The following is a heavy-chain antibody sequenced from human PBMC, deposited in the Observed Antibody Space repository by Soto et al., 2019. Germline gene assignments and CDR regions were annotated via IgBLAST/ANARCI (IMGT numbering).Heavy chain of an antibody. Sequence: QEQLVQSGAEVKKPGSSVKVSCKASGGIFSSYAISWVRQAPGQGLEWMGGIIPIFGTANYAQKLQGRVTITADESTNTAYMDLSSRKSEYTAIYYCARGGSGYVWFNEFWGQGTLVTVSS. V-gene: IGHV1-69*01. CDR1: GGIFSSYA. CDR2: IIPIFGTA. J-gene: IGHJ4*02. D-gene: IGHD3-22*01. CDR3: ARGGSGYVWFNEF.